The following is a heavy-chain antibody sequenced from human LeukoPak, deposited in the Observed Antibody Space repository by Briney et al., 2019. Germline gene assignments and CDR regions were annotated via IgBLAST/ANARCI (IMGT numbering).Heavy chain of an antibody. CDR1: GFTFSSYE. J-gene: IGHJ4*02. D-gene: IGHD6-19*01. CDR3: ARDDSFRYSSGWLNHGHFDY. V-gene: IGHV3-48*03. Sequence: GGSLRLSCAASGFTFSSYEMNWVRQAPGKGLEWVSYISSSGSTIYYADSVKGRFTISRDNAKNSLYLQMNSLRAEDTAVYYCARDDSFRYSSGWLNHGHFDYWGQGTLVTVSS. CDR2: ISSSGSTI.